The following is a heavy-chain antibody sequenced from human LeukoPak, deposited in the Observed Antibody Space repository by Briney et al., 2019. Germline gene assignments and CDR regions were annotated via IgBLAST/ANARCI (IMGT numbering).Heavy chain of an antibody. CDR1: GFTFSSYS. CDR2: ISSSSSTI. Sequence: GGSLRLSCAASGFTFSSYSMNWVRQAPGKGLEWVSYISSSSSTIYYADSVKGRFTISRDNAKNSLYLQMNSLRAEDTAVYYCARGYSYGHTYYYYYYMDVWGKGTTVTVSS. CDR3: ARGYSYGHTYYYYYYMDV. D-gene: IGHD5-18*01. V-gene: IGHV3-48*01. J-gene: IGHJ6*03.